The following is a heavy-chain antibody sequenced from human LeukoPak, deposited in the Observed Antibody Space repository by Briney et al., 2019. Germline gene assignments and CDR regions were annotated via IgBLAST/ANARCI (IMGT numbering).Heavy chain of an antibody. CDR1: GFTFSSYG. CDR3: AREREAFDI. CDR2: IWYDGSNK. V-gene: IGHV3-33*01. J-gene: IGHJ3*02. Sequence: PGGSLRLSCAASGFTFSSYGMHWVRQAPGKGLEWVAVIWYDGSNKYYADSVKGRFTNSRDNSKNTLYLQMNSLRAEDTAVYYCAREREAFDIWGQGTMVTVSS.